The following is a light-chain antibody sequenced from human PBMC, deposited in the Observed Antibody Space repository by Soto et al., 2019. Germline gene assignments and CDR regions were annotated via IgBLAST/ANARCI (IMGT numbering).Light chain of an antibody. CDR3: QSYDSSLSGSV. V-gene: IGLV1-40*01. CDR2: GNS. J-gene: IGLJ7*01. CDR1: SSNIGAGYD. Sequence: QPVLTQPPSVSGAPGQRVTISCTGSSSNIGAGYDVQWYQQLPGTAPKLLIYGNSNRPSGVPDRFSGSKSGTSASLAITGLQAEDEADYYCQSYDSSLSGSVFGGGTHLTVL.